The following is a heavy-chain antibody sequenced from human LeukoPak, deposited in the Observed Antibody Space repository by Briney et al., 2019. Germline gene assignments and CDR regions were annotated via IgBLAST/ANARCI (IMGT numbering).Heavy chain of an antibody. CDR3: AKASYSVWYFDL. J-gene: IGHJ2*01. CDR2: ISGSGGST. V-gene: IGHV3-23*01. Sequence: PGGSLRLSCAASGFTFSSYAMSWVRQAPGKGLEWVSAISGSGGSTYCADSVKGRFTISRDNSKNTLYLQMNSLRAEDTAVYYCAKASYSVWYFDLWGRGTLVTVSS. CDR1: GFTFSSYA. D-gene: IGHD6-13*01.